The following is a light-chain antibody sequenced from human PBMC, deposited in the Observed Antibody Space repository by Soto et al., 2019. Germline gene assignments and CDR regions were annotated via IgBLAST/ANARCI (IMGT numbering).Light chain of an antibody. J-gene: IGKJ1*01. Sequence: EIVLTQSPGTLSLSPGERATLSCRASQSVSSSSLAWYQQKPGQAPRVLIYGASNRATDIPDRFSGSGSGTDFTLTISRLEPEDFAVYYCQQYGSSPRTFGQGTKVEIK. CDR3: QQYGSSPRT. V-gene: IGKV3-20*01. CDR2: GAS. CDR1: QSVSSSS.